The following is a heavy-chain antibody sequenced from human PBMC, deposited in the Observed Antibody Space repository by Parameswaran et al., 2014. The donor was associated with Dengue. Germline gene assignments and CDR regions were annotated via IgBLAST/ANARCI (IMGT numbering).Heavy chain of an antibody. D-gene: IGHD1-14*01. CDR3: ARGHRGSEGTGPRLDY. V-gene: IGHV4-34*01. CDR2: INHSGST. Sequence: PGKGLEWIGEINHSGSTNYNPSLKSRVTISVDTSKNQFSLKLSSVTAADTAVYYCARGHRGSEGTGPRLDYWGQGTLVTVSS. J-gene: IGHJ4*02.